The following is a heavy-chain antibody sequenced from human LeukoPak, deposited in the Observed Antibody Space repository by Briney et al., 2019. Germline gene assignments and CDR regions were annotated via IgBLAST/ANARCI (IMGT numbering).Heavy chain of an antibody. J-gene: IGHJ4*02. CDR1: GFTFSGYS. CDR3: ASGGYGGPPV. D-gene: IGHD4-23*01. V-gene: IGHV3-21*01. Sequence: PGGSLRLSCAASGFTFSGYSMNWVRQAPGKGLEGVSSISSSRSYIYYADSVKGRFTISRDNAKNSLYLQMNSLRAEDTAVYYCASGGYGGPPVWGQGTLVTVSS. CDR2: ISSSRSYI.